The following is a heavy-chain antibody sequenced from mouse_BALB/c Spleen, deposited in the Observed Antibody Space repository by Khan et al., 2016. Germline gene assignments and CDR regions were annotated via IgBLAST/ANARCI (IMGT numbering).Heavy chain of an antibody. J-gene: IGHJ2*01. CDR1: GYSLTRYG. CDR3: ARSKYRARY. V-gene: IGHV2-9*02. CDR2: IWAGGST. D-gene: IGHD3-3*01. Sequence: QVQLQESGPGLVAPSQSLSITCTVYGYSLTRYGVHWVRQPPGKGLEWLGLIWAGGSTTYNRALISSQSISIVNTKCLVFLIMNSRQTDDTAVYYCARSKYRARYWGQGTILTVSS.